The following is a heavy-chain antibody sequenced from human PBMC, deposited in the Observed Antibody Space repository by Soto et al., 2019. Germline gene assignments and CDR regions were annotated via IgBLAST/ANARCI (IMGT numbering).Heavy chain of an antibody. D-gene: IGHD3-22*01. CDR2: IYDGGST. J-gene: IGHJ4*02. Sequence: PGVSLRLSCSVSGFTGTTAFMSCVRQAPGKGLEWVSVIYDGGSTYYADSVKGRFTISRDNSKNTLYLQMNTLRAEDTAVYYCAKDPKYYDPFYFDYWGQGTLVTVSS. CDR3: AKDPKYYDPFYFDY. V-gene: IGHV3-66*01. CDR1: GFTGTTAF.